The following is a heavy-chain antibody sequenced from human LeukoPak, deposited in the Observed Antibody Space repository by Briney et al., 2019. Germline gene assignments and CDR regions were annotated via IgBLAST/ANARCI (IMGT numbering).Heavy chain of an antibody. J-gene: IGHJ3*02. Sequence: SVTVSCTASGGTFSSYAISWVRQAPGQGLEWMGGIIPIFGTANYAQKFQGRVTITADESTSTAYMELSSLRSEDTAVYYCARELSGGVLGYIWGQGTMVTVSS. D-gene: IGHD2-15*01. CDR1: GGTFSSYA. CDR2: IIPIFGTA. V-gene: IGHV1-69*13. CDR3: ARELSGGVLGYI.